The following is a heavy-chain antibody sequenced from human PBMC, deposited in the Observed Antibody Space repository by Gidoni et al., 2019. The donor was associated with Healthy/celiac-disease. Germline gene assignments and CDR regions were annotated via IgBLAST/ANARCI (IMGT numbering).Heavy chain of an antibody. CDR2: ISYDGSNK. CDR1: GFPFSSYA. D-gene: IGHD3-22*01. V-gene: IGHV3-30-3*01. J-gene: IGHJ4*02. Sequence: QVQLVESGGGVVQPGRSLRLPCAASGFPFSSYATHWVRQAPGKGLEWVAVISYDGSNKYYADAVKGRFTISRDNSKNTLYLQMNSLRAEDTAVYYCARNAPGYYDSSGYSFDYWGQGTLVTVSS. CDR3: ARNAPGYYDSSGYSFDY.